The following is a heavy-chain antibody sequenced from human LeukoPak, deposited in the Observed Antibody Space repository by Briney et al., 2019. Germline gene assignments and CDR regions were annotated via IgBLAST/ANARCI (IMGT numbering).Heavy chain of an antibody. J-gene: IGHJ6*03. CDR3: ARDLGRGSPRYYMDV. CDR2: IYYSGST. CDR1: GGSISSGSYY. D-gene: IGHD2-15*01. Sequence: PSETLSLTCTVSGGSISSGSYYWSWIRQPPGKGLEWIGYIYYSGSTNYNPSLKSRVTISVDTSKNQFSLKLSSVTAADTAVYYCARDLGRGSPRYYMDVWGKGTTVTISS. V-gene: IGHV4-61*01.